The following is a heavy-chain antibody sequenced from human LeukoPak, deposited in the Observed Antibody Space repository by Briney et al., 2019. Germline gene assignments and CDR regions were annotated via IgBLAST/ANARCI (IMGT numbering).Heavy chain of an antibody. D-gene: IGHD3-3*01. CDR2: IYTSGST. Sequence: PSQTLSLTCTVSGGSISSGSYYWSWIRQPAGKGLEWIGRIYTSGSTNYNPSLKSRVTISVDTSKNQFSLKLSSVTAADTAVYYCARGGATYYDFWSGYPHNAFDIWGQGTMVTVSS. V-gene: IGHV4-61*02. CDR1: GGSISSGSYY. CDR3: ARGGATYYDFWSGYPHNAFDI. J-gene: IGHJ3*02.